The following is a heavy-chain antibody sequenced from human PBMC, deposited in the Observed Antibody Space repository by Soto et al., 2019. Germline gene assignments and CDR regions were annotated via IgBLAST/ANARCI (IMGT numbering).Heavy chain of an antibody. Sequence: SETLSLTCTVFGGSVSIGDYLWSWIRQRPGKGLEWIGYIHDSGNTYYNPSLKTRVTISLDTSKNQFSLKVTSMTAAAPAVYFCARARGGDSAHYTAHFDSWGQGTLVTVSS. D-gene: IGHD2-2*02. V-gene: IGHV4-30-4*01. CDR3: ARARGGDSAHYTAHFDS. J-gene: IGHJ5*02. CDR1: GGSVSIGDYL. CDR2: IHDSGNT.